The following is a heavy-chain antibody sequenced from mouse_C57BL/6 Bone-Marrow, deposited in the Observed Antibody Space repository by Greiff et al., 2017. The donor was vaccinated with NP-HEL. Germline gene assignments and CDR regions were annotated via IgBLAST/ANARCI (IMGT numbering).Heavy chain of an antibody. CDR1: GYSITSGYD. Sequence: EVQLQQSGPGMVKPSQSLSLTCTVTGYSITSGYDWHWIRHFPGNKLEWMGYISYSGSTNYNPSLKSRISITHDTSKNHFFLKLNSVTTEDTATYYCARDGDYPSIGMDDWGQGTSVTVSS. J-gene: IGHJ4*01. CDR3: ARDGDYPSIGMDD. D-gene: IGHD2-14*01. V-gene: IGHV3-1*01. CDR2: ISYSGST.